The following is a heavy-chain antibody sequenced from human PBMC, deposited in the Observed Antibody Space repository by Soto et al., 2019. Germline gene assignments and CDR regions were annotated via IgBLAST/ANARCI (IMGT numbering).Heavy chain of an antibody. CDR3: ARGRRYDSCAYGY. CDR1: GGSFRGYY. CDR2: INHSGST. V-gene: IGHV4-34*01. D-gene: IGHD3-22*01. J-gene: IGHJ4*02. Sequence: QVQLQQWGAGLLKPSKTLSLTCAVYGGSFRGYYWSWIRQPPGKGLEWIGEINHSGSTNYNPSLKSRVTISVDTSKNQFSLKLSSVTPADTAMYYCARGRRYDSCAYGYWGQGTLVTVSS.